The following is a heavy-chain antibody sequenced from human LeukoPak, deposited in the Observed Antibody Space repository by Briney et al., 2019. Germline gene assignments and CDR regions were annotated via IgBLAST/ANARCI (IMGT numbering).Heavy chain of an antibody. D-gene: IGHD5-18*01. J-gene: IGHJ4*02. CDR1: GGSFSGYY. CDR3: ARTAMTYVPIDY. CDR2: INHSGST. Sequence: PSETLSLTCTVYGGSFSGYYWSWIRQPPGKGLEWIGEINHSGSTSYNPSLKSRVTISVDTSKNQFSLKLSSVTAADTAVYYCARTAMTYVPIDYWGQGTLVTVSS. V-gene: IGHV4-34*01.